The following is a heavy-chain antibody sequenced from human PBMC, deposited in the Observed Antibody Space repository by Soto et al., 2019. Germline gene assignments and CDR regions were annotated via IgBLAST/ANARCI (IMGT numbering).Heavy chain of an antibody. CDR1: GFTFSSYA. D-gene: IGHD5-12*01. J-gene: IGHJ4*02. CDR3: AKDPRGVATITSYLYIYYFDY. Sequence: GGSLRLSCAASGFTFSSYAMSWVRQAPGKGLEWVSAISGSGGSTYYADSVKGRFTISRDNSKNTLYLQMNSLRAEDTAVYYCAKDPRGVATITSYLYIYYFDYWGQGTLVTVSS. CDR2: ISGSGGST. V-gene: IGHV3-23*01.